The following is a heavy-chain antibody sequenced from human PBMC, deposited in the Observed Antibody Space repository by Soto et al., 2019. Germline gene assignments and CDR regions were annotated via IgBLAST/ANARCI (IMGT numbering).Heavy chain of an antibody. J-gene: IGHJ4*02. CDR1: GGSISNSSYY. V-gene: IGHV4-39*01. D-gene: IGHD5-12*01. CDR3: ARHRVPSIYDPLTGYFDY. CDR2: ISYSGST. Sequence: SETLSLTCTVSGGSISNSSYYWTWIRQPPGKGLEGIGSISYSGSTYFKSSLKRRVATSIDTYTSQFSLRRNSLTATDTAIYYCARHRVPSIYDPLTGYFDYWVQGTLVTVSS.